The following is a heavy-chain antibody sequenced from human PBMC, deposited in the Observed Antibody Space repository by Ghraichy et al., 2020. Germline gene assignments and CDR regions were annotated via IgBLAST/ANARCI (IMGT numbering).Heavy chain of an antibody. V-gene: IGHV4-38-2*01. CDR1: GYSISSGYY. Sequence: SETLSLTCAVSGYSISSGYYWGWIRQPPGKGLEWIGSIYHSGSTYYNPSLKSRVTISVDTSKNQFSLKLSSVTAADTAVYYCARVAARAPAPYYYYGMDVWGQGTTVTVSS. J-gene: IGHJ6*02. CDR2: IYHSGST. D-gene: IGHD6-6*01. CDR3: ARVAARAPAPYYYYGMDV.